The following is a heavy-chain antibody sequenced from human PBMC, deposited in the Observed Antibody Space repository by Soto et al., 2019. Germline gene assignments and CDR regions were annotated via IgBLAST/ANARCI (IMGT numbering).Heavy chain of an antibody. Sequence: XESLKISCQCSRYTFSNFLVVWVRQLPGQGLEWMGIIYPGDHETRYSPSFHGKVTISAEKSINTAYLQWNSLEASDSAFYFCARSPRSSPYFDNWGQGALVTVSS. CDR1: RYTFSNFL. CDR2: IYPGDHET. CDR3: ARSPRSSPYFDN. D-gene: IGHD6-13*01. V-gene: IGHV5-51*01. J-gene: IGHJ4*02.